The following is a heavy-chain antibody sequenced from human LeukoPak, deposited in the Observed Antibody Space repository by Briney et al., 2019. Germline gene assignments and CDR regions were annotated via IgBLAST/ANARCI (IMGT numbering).Heavy chain of an antibody. CDR1: GFTFSDYA. J-gene: IGHJ4*02. CDR2: ITSNGGTT. D-gene: IGHD2-21*02. V-gene: IGHV3-64D*06. Sequence: GGSLRLSCSAYGFTFSDYAVHWVRQAPGKGLQYASGITSNGGTTYYADSVKGRFTISRDNSKSTLYLQMSSLRNEDTGVYYCVNDYCGADCHFWGQGTLVTASS. CDR3: VNDYCGADCHF.